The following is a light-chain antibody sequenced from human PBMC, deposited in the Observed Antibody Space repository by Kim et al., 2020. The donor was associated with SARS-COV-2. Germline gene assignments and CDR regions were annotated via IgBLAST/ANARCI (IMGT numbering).Light chain of an antibody. CDR3: QVWDSSCDEPV. Sequence: SRRGRTTGGRIIMRSWSVRWCRQTPGQGPVVVSYYDGVRPSGIRGRLAGSNSGNTATVTSSGVEDGDEADDYCQVWDSSCDEPVFGGETQLTVL. J-gene: IGLJ2*01. CDR1: IMRSWS. CDR2: YDG. V-gene: IGLV3-21*04.